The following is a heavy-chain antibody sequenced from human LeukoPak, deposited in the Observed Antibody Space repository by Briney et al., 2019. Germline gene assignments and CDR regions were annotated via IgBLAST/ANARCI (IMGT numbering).Heavy chain of an antibody. D-gene: IGHD5/OR15-5a*01. CDR3: ARVGDSILFDP. V-gene: IGHV1-69*13. CDR2: IIPIFGTA. J-gene: IGHJ5*02. CDR1: GGTFSSYA. Sequence: VASVKVSCKASGGTFSSYAISWVRQATGQGLEWMGGIIPIFGTANYAQKFQGRVTITADESTSTAYMELSSLRSEDTAVYYCARVGDSILFDPWGQGTLLTVSS.